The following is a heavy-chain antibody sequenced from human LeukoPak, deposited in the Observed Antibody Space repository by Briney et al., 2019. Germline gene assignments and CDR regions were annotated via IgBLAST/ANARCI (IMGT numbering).Heavy chain of an antibody. CDR3: ARHSYGSGSYYKGGSDY. D-gene: IGHD3-10*01. Sequence: GGSLKISCKGSGYSFTSYWIGWVRQMPGKGMEWTGIIYPGDSDTRYSPSFQGRVTISADKSSSTAYLQWSSLKASDTAMYYCARHSYGSGSYYKGGSDYWGQGTLVTVSS. CDR1: GYSFTSYW. CDR2: IYPGDSDT. V-gene: IGHV5-51*01. J-gene: IGHJ4*02.